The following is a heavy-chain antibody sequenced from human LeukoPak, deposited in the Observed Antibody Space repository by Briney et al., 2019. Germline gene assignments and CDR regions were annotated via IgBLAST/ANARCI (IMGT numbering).Heavy chain of an antibody. CDR2: ISVSDDST. CDR3: ARDRYCVSTNCPYDC. V-gene: IGHV3-23*01. Sequence: GGSLRLSCAASGFTSSDYTMNWVRQSPGKGLEWVSGISVSDDSTYCADSVKGRFTISRDKSNNMLHLQMNSLRAEDTAVYYCARDRYCVSTNCPYDCWGQGTPVTVSS. D-gene: IGHD2-2*01. CDR1: GFTSSDYT. J-gene: IGHJ4*02.